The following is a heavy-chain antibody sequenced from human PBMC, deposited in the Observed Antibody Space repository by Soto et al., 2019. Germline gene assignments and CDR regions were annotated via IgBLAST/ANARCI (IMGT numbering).Heavy chain of an antibody. J-gene: IGHJ4*02. Sequence: GGSLRLSCAASGFTFSSYEMNWVRQAPGKGLEWVSYISSSGSTIYYADSVKGRFTISRDNAKNSLYLQMNNLRAEDTAVYYCARDDFWSGLDYWGQGTLVTVSS. CDR1: GFTFSSYE. D-gene: IGHD3-3*01. CDR3: ARDDFWSGLDY. CDR2: ISSSGSTI. V-gene: IGHV3-48*03.